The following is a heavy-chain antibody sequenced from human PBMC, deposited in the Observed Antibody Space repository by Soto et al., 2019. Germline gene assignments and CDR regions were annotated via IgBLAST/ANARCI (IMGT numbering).Heavy chain of an antibody. V-gene: IGHV3-30*18. CDR1: GFTFSSYG. J-gene: IGHJ4*02. CDR3: AKDLRRATITGRESEFDY. CDR2: ISYDGSNK. Sequence: QVQLVESGGGVVQPGRSLRLSCAASGFTFSSYGMHWVRQAPGKGLEWVAVISYDGSNKYYADSVKGRFTISRDNSKNTLYLQMNSLRAEDTAVYYCAKDLRRATITGRESEFDYWGQGTLVTVSS. D-gene: IGHD1-26*01.